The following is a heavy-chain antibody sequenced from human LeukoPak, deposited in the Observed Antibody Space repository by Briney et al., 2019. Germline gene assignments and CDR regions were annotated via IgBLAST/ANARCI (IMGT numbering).Heavy chain of an antibody. Sequence: GGSLRLSYAASGFTVSSNHMSWVRQAPGKGLEWVSVIYSGGSTYYADSVKGRFTISRDNSKNTLYLQMNSLRAEDTAVYYCARDDPVGLFDYWGQGTLVTVSS. J-gene: IGHJ4*02. CDR3: ARDDPVGLFDY. CDR1: GFTVSSNH. V-gene: IGHV3-66*01. CDR2: IYSGGST.